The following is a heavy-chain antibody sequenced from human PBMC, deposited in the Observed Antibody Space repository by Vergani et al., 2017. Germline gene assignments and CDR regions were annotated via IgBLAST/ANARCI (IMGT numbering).Heavy chain of an antibody. CDR1: GFTFGDYA. CDR2: IRSKAYGGTT. Sequence: EVQLVESGGGLVQPGRSLRLSCTASGFTFGDYAMSWFRQAPGKGLEWVGFIRSKAYGGTTEYAASVKGRFTISRDDSKSIAYLQMNSLKTEDTAVYYCTRTYCSGGSCYFQFDYGGQGTLVTVSS. J-gene: IGHJ4*02. CDR3: TRTYCSGGSCYFQFDY. D-gene: IGHD2-15*01. V-gene: IGHV3-49*03.